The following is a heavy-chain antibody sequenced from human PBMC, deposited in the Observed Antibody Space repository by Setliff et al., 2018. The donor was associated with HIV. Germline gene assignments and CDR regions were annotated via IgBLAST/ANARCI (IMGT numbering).Heavy chain of an antibody. Sequence: GGSLRLSCAASGFTFSNAWMSWIRQAPGKGLEWVSYISSGGTILHYADSVKGRFTISRDNAKNSLYLQMNSLRAEDTAVYYCARDSRPRSGFWVPDYYYYMDVWGKGTTVTVSS. D-gene: IGHD3-3*01. CDR2: ISSGGTIL. J-gene: IGHJ6*03. CDR3: ARDSRPRSGFWVPDYYYYMDV. CDR1: GFTFSNAW. V-gene: IGHV3-11*01.